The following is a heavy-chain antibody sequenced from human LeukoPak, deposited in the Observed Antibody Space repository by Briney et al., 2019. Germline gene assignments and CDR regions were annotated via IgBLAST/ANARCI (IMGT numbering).Heavy chain of an antibody. CDR3: ATKGDRVMVFRTWYFDL. CDR2: ISQSGGTT. D-gene: IGHD5-18*01. J-gene: IGHJ2*01. CDR1: GFSIRNYD. V-gene: IGHV3-23*01. Sequence: PGGSLRLSCTASGFSIRNYDMNWVRQSPGKGLEWVSTISQSGGTTYYADSVKGRFTISRDNSTNTLYLQINSLRVEDTAVYYCATKGDRVMVFRTWYFDLWGRGTLVTVSS.